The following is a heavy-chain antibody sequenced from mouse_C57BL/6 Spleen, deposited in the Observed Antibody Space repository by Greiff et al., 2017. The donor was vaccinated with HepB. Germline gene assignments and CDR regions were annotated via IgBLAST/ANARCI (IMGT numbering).Heavy chain of an antibody. CDR3: TRDYGYASYYFDY. CDR2: IYPGNSDT. Sequence: VQLQQSGTVLARPGASVKMSCKTSGYTFTSYWMHWVKQRPGQGLEWIGAIYPGNSDTSYNQKFKGKAKLTAVPSASTAYMELISLTNEDAAVYYCTRDYGYASYYFDYWGKGTTLTVSS. CDR1: GYTFTSYW. V-gene: IGHV1-5*01. D-gene: IGHD2-2*01. J-gene: IGHJ2*01.